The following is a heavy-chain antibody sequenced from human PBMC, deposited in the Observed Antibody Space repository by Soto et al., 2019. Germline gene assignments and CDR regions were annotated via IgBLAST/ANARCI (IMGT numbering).Heavy chain of an antibody. Sequence: GSLRRNCAASDHTFGSYLLYSVLPRPGKGLVLDSRMSGDWSGTNYADSVQHRCTTYRDNAKNTLYLQIDRLRAAATAVDYCARSLPATYGRFDLWGQGTMVTVSS. CDR2: MSGDWSGT. J-gene: IGHJ3*01. D-gene: IGHD1-1*01. V-gene: IGHV3-74*01. CDR3: ARSLPATYGRFDL. CDR1: DHTFGSYL.